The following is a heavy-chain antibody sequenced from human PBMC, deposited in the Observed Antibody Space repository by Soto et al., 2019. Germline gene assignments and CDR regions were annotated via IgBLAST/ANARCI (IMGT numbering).Heavy chain of an antibody. D-gene: IGHD3-22*01. J-gene: IGHJ5*02. CDR2: IYYRGST. CDR1: GGSISSYY. Sequence: SETLSLTCTVSGGSISSYYWSWIRQPPGKGLEWIGYIYYRGSTNYNPSLKSRVTISVDTSKNQFSLKLSSVTAADTAVYYCARHLLSSGYRRTPKFDPWGQGTLVTVSS. V-gene: IGHV4-59*08. CDR3: ARHLLSSGYRRTPKFDP.